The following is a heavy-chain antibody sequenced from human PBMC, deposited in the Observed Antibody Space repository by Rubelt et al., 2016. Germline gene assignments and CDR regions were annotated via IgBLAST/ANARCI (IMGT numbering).Heavy chain of an antibody. CDR2: FSSDGKRK. Sequence: GGGLVQPGGSLRLSCAASGFTVSSNYMSWVRQAPGKGLEWVAVFSSDGKRKFYADSLKGRFTISRDNSKNTLYLQMNSLKTEDTAVYYYSQAVNRDTILYGMDVWGQGTTVTVSS. CDR1: GFTVSSNY. V-gene: IGHV3-66*01. J-gene: IGHJ6*02. CDR3: SQAVNRDTILYGMDV. D-gene: IGHD4-11*01.